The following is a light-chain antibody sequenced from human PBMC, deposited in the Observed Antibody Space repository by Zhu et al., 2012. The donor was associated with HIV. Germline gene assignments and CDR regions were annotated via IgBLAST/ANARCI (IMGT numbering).Light chain of an antibody. V-gene: IGKV3-20*01. CDR1: QTISSSF. Sequence: EIVLTQSPGTLSLPPGVRATLSCRASQTISSSFLAWYQQKPGQTPRLLIYGASSRATGIPDRFSGSGSGTDFTLTISRLEPEDFAVYYCQQYGTFPHTFGGGTKVEIK. CDR2: GAS. CDR3: QQYGTFPHT. J-gene: IGKJ4*01.